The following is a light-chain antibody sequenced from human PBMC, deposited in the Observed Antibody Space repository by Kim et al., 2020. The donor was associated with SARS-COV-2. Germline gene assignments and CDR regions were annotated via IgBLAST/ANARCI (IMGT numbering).Light chain of an antibody. V-gene: IGLV1-44*01. CDR1: RSNTGRNT. CDR2: SGS. Sequence: GRRVTIAVSGPRSNTGRNTVNWYQHSPGTAPKLLIYSGSERPSGVPDRFSGSKSGTSASLAITGLQSEDEADYYCAGWDDSLNGYVFGTGTKVTVL. J-gene: IGLJ1*01. CDR3: AGWDDSLNGYV.